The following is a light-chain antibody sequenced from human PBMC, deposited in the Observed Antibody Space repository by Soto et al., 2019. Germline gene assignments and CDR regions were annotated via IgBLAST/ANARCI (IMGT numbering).Light chain of an antibody. Sequence: AIRMTQSPSSLSASTGDRVTITCRASQGISSYLAWYQQKPGKAPKLLMYASSTLQSGVPSRFSGSGSGTDFTLTISCLQSEDFATYYCQQYYSYPWTFCQGTKVEIK. J-gene: IGKJ1*01. CDR2: ASS. CDR1: QGISSY. V-gene: IGKV1-8*01. CDR3: QQYYSYPWT.